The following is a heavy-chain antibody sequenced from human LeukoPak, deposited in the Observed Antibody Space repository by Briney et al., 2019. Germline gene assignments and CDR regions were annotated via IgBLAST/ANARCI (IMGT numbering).Heavy chain of an antibody. V-gene: IGHV3-7*01. CDR3: ARVDYTDEGWGY. Sequence: GGSLRLSCATSGFTFSRYWMSWVRQAPGKGLEWVANIDQDGSNKNYVDSVRGRFTISRDDARNSLFLQMNSLRAEDTAMYYCARVDYTDEGWGYWGQGTLVTVSS. D-gene: IGHD4-11*01. CDR2: IDQDGSNK. J-gene: IGHJ4*02. CDR1: GFTFSRYW.